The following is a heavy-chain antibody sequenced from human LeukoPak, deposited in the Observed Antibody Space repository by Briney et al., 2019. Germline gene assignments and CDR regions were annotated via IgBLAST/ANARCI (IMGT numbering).Heavy chain of an antibody. Sequence: PGGSLRLSCAASGFTFSSYGMHWVRQAPGKGLEGVAFIRYDGSNKYYADSVKGRFTISRDNSKNTLYLQMNSLRAEDTAVYYCAKGLFATASTRIDYWGQGTLVTVSS. V-gene: IGHV3-30*02. J-gene: IGHJ4*02. CDR3: AKGLFATASTRIDY. CDR1: GFTFSSYG. D-gene: IGHD5/OR15-5a*01. CDR2: IRYDGSNK.